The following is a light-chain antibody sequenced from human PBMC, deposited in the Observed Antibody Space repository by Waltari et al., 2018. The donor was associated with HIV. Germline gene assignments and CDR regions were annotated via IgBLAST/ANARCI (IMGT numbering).Light chain of an antibody. CDR3: MQALQTPFT. Sequence: DIVMTQSPLSLSVTPGEPASISCRSSQSLLHSNGYNYLDWYLQKPGQSPQLLIYLGSNRASGVPDRFSGSGSGTEFTLKISRVEAEDVGVYYCMQALQTPFTFGPGTKVDIK. CDR2: LGS. V-gene: IGKV2-28*01. J-gene: IGKJ3*01. CDR1: QSLLHSNGYNY.